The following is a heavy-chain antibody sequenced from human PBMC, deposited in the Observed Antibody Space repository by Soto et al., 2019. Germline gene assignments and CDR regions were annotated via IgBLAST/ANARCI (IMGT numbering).Heavy chain of an antibody. J-gene: IGHJ3*02. CDR1: GGSISSGGYY. CDR2: IYYSGST. D-gene: IGHD4-4*01. CDR3: ASAHYKQPLLDAFDI. Sequence: SETLSLTCTVSGGSISSGGYYWSWIRQHPGKGLEWIGYIYYSGSTNYNPSLKSRVTISVDTSKNQFSLKLSSVTAADTAVYYCASAHYKQPLLDAFDIWGQGTMVTVSS. V-gene: IGHV4-61*08.